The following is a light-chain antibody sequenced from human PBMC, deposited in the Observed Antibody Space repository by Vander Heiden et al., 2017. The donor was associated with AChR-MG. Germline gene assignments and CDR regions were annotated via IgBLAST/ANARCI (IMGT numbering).Light chain of an antibody. CDR1: QSISTW. Sequence: DIQMTQSPSTLSASVGDRVTITCRASQSISTWLAWYQQKPGRAPRLLIYKASNLEDGVPSRFSGSGSGTEFTLNISSLQPEDSATYYCQQHNSFSPWTFGQGTKLEIK. V-gene: IGKV1-5*03. CDR2: KAS. CDR3: QQHNSFSPWT. J-gene: IGKJ1*01.